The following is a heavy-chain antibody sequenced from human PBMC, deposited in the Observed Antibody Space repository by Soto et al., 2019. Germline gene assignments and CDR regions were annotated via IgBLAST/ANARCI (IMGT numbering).Heavy chain of an antibody. CDR3: ATDTIAVAGTAYYYYYGMDV. D-gene: IGHD6-19*01. CDR2: FDPEDGET. J-gene: IGHJ6*02. V-gene: IGHV1-24*01. CDR1: GYTLTELS. Sequence: ASVKVSCKVSGYTLTELSMHWVRQAPGKGLEWMGGFDPEDGETIYAQKFQGRVTMTEDTSTDTAYMELSSLRSEDTAVYYCATDTIAVAGTAYYYYYGMDVWGQGTTVTV.